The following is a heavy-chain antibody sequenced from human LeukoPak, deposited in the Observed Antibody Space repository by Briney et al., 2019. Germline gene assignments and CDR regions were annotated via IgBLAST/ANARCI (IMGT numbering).Heavy chain of an antibody. V-gene: IGHV3-30*18. CDR3: AKVNSSGWYPNYWYFDL. CDR2: ISYDGSNK. D-gene: IGHD6-19*01. Sequence: GGSLRLSCAASGFTFSSYGMHWVRQAPGKGLEWVAVISYDGSNKYYADSVKGRFTISRDNSKNTLYLQMNSLRAEDTAVYYCAKVNSSGWYPNYWYFDLWGRGTLVTVSS. CDR1: GFTFSSYG. J-gene: IGHJ2*01.